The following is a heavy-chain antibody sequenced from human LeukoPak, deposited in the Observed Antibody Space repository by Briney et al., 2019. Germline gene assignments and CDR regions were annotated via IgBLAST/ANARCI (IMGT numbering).Heavy chain of an antibody. CDR2: IKQDGSEI. CDR3: ARVSSGHGMWYFDL. J-gene: IGHJ2*01. V-gene: IGHV3-7*05. D-gene: IGHD6-19*01. CDR1: GFSFDTYW. Sequence: PGGSLRLSCAASGFSFDTYWMTWVRQAPGKGLAWVANIKQDGSEIYSVDSVKGRFTISRDNAKNSLYLQMSSLRVDDTAVYYCARVSSGHGMWYFDLWGRGTLVTVSS.